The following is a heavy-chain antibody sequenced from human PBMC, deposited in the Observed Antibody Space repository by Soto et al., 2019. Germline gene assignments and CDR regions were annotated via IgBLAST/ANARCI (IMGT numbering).Heavy chain of an antibody. CDR1: GFTFNMHG. CDR2: ISTDGSYK. Sequence: QVQLVESGGGVVQPGRSLRLSCAASGFTFNMHGMHRVRQAPGKGLEWVAVISTDGSYKYHVDSVKGRFTISRDNSNNTLYLQMNSLKTEDTAIYYCAKDQRIVGSTRGYIDYWGQGTLVTVSS. J-gene: IGHJ4*02. D-gene: IGHD1-26*01. V-gene: IGHV3-30*18. CDR3: AKDQRIVGSTRGYIDY.